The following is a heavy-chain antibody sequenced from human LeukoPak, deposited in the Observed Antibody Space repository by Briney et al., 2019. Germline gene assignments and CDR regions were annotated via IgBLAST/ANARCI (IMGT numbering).Heavy chain of an antibody. J-gene: IGHJ6*02. Sequence: GRSLRLSCAASGFTFSSYAMSWVRQAPGKGLEWVSAISGSGGSTYYADSVKGRFTISRDNSKNTLYLQMNSLRAEDTAVYYCAKAPQDTYYYYYGMDVWGQGTTVTVSS. D-gene: IGHD5-18*01. V-gene: IGHV3-23*01. CDR1: GFTFSSYA. CDR2: ISGSGGST. CDR3: AKAPQDTYYYYYGMDV.